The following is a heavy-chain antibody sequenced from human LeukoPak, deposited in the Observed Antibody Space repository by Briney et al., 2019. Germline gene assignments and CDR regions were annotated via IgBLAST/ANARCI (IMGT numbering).Heavy chain of an antibody. CDR2: MNPNSGNT. V-gene: IGHV1-8*01. CDR3: AVEHSYYYGSGSYLN. CDR1: GYTFISYD. Sequence: ASVKVSCKASGYTFISYDINWVRQATGQGLEWMGWMNPNSGNTGYAQKFQGRVTMTRNTSISTAYMELSSLRSEDTAVYYCAVEHSYYYGSGSYLNWGQGTLVTVSS. D-gene: IGHD3-10*01. J-gene: IGHJ4*02.